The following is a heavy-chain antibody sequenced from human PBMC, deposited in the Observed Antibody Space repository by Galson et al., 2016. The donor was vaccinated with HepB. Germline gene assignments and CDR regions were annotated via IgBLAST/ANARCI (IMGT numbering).Heavy chain of an antibody. CDR1: GYTFTNYG. V-gene: IGHV1-18*01. CDR2: ISAYNGNI. D-gene: IGHD4-11*01. Sequence: SVKVSCKASGYTFTNYGINWVRQAPGQGLEWMGWISAYNGNIKYTQKFQGKVTMTTDTSTSTAYTELRSLRSDNTAVYYRARWESYINYEFAYWGQGTLVSVSS. CDR3: ARWESYINYEFAY. J-gene: IGHJ4*02.